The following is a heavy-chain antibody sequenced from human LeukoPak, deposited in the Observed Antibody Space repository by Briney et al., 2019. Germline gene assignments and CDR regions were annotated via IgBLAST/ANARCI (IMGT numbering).Heavy chain of an antibody. Sequence: GASVKVPCKASGGTFSSYAISWVRQAPGQGLEWMGGIIPIFGTANYAQKFQGRVTITADKSTSTAYMELSSLRSEDTAVYYCARGVSGSSCPDYWGQGTLVTVSS. V-gene: IGHV1-69*06. D-gene: IGHD6-13*01. CDR1: GGTFSSYA. CDR3: ARGVSGSSCPDY. J-gene: IGHJ4*02. CDR2: IIPIFGTA.